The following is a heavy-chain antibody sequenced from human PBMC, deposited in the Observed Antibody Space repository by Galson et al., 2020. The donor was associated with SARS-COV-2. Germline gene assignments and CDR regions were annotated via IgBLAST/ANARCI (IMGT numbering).Heavy chain of an antibody. D-gene: IGHD2-2*01. CDR3: AKSKSTIVVAKDDVLHF. V-gene: IGHV3-30*18. Sequence: GGSLRLSCAAFGLTFNNYGMPWVRQVPGKGLEWMAVISYDGRENYYADSVKGRFSISRDNSKTTLNLQITSRRPEDTSVYYCAKSKSTIVVAKDDVLHFRRQGTMCTVSS. CDR2: ISYDGREN. J-gene: IGHJ3*01. CDR1: GLTFNNYG.